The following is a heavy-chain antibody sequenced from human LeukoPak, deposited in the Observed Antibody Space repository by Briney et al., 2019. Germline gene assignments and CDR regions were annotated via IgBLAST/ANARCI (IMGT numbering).Heavy chain of an antibody. V-gene: IGHV4-34*01. CDR3: ATTYYDILTGRGYYFDY. CDR2: INHSGST. D-gene: IGHD3-9*01. J-gene: IGHJ4*02. Sequence: SETLSLTCAVYGESFSGYYWCWIRQPPGKGLEWIGEINHSGSTNYNPSLKSRVTISVDTSKNQFSLKLSSVTAADTAVYYCATTYYDILTGRGYYFDYWGQGTLVTVSS. CDR1: GESFSGYY.